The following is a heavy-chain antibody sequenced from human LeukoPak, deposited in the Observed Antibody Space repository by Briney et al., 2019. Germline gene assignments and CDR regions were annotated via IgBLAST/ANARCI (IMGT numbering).Heavy chain of an antibody. J-gene: IGHJ5*02. D-gene: IGHD2-2*01. CDR2: IIPIFGTA. CDR3: ARGGVVPAARNWFDP. CDR1: GGTFSSYA. Sequence: ASVKVSCKASGGTFSSYAISWVRQAPGRGLEWMGGIIPIFGTANYAQKFQGRVTITADKSTSTAYMELSSLRSEDTAVYYCARGGVVPAARNWFDPWGQGTLVTVSS. V-gene: IGHV1-69*06.